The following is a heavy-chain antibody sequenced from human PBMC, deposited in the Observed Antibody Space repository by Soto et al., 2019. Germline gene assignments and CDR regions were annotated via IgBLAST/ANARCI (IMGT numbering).Heavy chain of an antibody. Sequence: SETLSLTCTVSGGSISSYYWSWIRQPPGKGLEWIGYIYYSGSTNYNPSLKSRVTISVDTSKNQFSLKLSSVTAADTAVYYCARSYAIRGLFDYWGQGTLVTVSS. V-gene: IGHV4-59*01. CDR2: IYYSGST. CDR1: GGSISSYY. CDR3: ARSYAIRGLFDY. D-gene: IGHD2-8*01. J-gene: IGHJ4*02.